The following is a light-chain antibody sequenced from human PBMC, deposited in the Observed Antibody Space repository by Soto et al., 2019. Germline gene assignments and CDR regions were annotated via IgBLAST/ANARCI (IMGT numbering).Light chain of an antibody. J-gene: IGLJ3*02. CDR2: STS. V-gene: IGLV7-43*01. CDR1: TGAVTSGYY. CDR3: LLYYAAAPV. Sequence: QAVVTQEPSLTVSPGGTVTLTCASSTGAVTSGYYPNWFQQKPGQATMALIYSTSNKQSWTPARFSGSLLGGKAALTLSGVQTEDEAEYYCLLYYAAAPVFGGGNKLTVL.